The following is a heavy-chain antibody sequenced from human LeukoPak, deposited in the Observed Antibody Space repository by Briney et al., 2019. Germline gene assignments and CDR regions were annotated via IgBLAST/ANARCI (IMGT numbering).Heavy chain of an antibody. CDR2: IKQDGSEK. V-gene: IGHV3-7*01. J-gene: IGHJ4*02. D-gene: IGHD3-16*02. Sequence: GGSLRLSCAASGFTFSIYWMSWVRQAPGKGLEWVANIKQDGSEKYYVDSVKGRFTISRDNAKNSLYLQMNSLRAEDTAVYYCARGPYDYVWGSYRPVDYWGQGTLVTVSS. CDR1: GFTFSIYW. CDR3: ARGPYDYVWGSYRPVDY.